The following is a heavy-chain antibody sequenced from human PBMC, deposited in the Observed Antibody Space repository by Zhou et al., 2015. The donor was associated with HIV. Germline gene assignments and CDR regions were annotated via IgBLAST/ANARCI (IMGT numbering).Heavy chain of an antibody. CDR3: ARGLGHDYGGNSDY. D-gene: IGHD4-23*01. Sequence: VQVVESGGGVVQPGTSLRLSCAVSGFTFDDYAMHWVRQPPGKGLEWVSSISSSSSYIYYADSVKGRFTISRDNAKNSLYLQMNSLRAEDTAVYYCARGLGHDYGGNSDYWGQGTLVTVSS. V-gene: IGHV3-21*01. J-gene: IGHJ4*02. CDR1: GFTFDDYA. CDR2: ISSSSSYI.